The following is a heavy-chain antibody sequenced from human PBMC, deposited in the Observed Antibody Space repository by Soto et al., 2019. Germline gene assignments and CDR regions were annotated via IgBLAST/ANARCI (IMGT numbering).Heavy chain of an antibody. V-gene: IGHV5-51*01. CDR3: ARAYYDILTGKLSYYYGMDV. J-gene: IGHJ6*02. D-gene: IGHD3-9*01. CDR1: GYSFTSYW. Sequence: GESLKIACKGSGYSFTSYWIGWVRQMPGKGLEWMGIIYPGDSDTRYSPSFQGQVTISADKSISTAYLQWSSLKASDTAMYYCARAYYDILTGKLSYYYGMDVWGQGTTVTVSS. CDR2: IYPGDSDT.